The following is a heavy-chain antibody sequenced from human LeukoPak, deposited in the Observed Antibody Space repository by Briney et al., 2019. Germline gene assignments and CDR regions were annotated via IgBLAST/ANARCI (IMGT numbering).Heavy chain of an antibody. J-gene: IGHJ4*02. V-gene: IGHV3-23*01. CDR3: AKGTVVVVTSFDY. Sequence: GGSLRLSCAASGFTFSSYAMSWVRQAPGKGLEWVSAISGSGGSTYYADSVKGRFTISRDNSKNTLYLQMNSPRAEDTAVYYCAKGTVVVVTSFDYWGQGTLVTVSS. D-gene: IGHD3-22*01. CDR1: GFTFSSYA. CDR2: ISGSGGST.